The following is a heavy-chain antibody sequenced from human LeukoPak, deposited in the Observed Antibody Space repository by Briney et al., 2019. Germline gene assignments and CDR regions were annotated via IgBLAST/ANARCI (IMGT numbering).Heavy chain of an antibody. CDR3: ASSRLSSSMDV. D-gene: IGHD3-16*02. Sequence: GGSPRLSCAASGFTFSSYWMSWVRQAPGKGLEWVANIKQDGSEKYYVDSVKGRFTISRDNAKNSLYLQMNSLRAEDTAVYYCASSRLSSSMDVWGQGTTVTVSS. J-gene: IGHJ6*02. CDR2: IKQDGSEK. V-gene: IGHV3-7*01. CDR1: GFTFSSYW.